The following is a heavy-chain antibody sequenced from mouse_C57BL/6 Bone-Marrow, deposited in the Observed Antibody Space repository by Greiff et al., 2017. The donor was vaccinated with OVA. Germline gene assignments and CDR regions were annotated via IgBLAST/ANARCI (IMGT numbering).Heavy chain of an antibody. V-gene: IGHV1-26*01. CDR1: GYTFTDYY. CDR2: INPNNGGT. CDR3: ARYHSWFAY. Sequence: VQLQQSGPELVKPGASVKISCKASGYTFTDYYMNWVKQSHGQSLEWIGDINPNNGGTSYNQKFKGKATLTVDKSSSTAYMELRSLTSEDSAVYYCARYHSWFAYWGQGTLVTVSA. J-gene: IGHJ3*01.